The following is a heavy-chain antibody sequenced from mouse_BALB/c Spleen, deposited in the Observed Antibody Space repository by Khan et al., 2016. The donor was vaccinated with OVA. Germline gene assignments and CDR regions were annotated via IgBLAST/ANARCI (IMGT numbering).Heavy chain of an antibody. CDR2: ISYSGST. CDR3: ARTARIKY. Sequence: VQLKQSGPGLVKPSQSLSLTCTVTGYSITSGYGWNWIRQFPGNKLEWMGYISYSGSTNYNPSLKSRISITRDTCKNQFFLQLNSVTTGDTATYYCARTARIKYWGQGTTLTVSS. D-gene: IGHD1-2*01. J-gene: IGHJ2*01. V-gene: IGHV3-2*02. CDR1: GYSITSGYG.